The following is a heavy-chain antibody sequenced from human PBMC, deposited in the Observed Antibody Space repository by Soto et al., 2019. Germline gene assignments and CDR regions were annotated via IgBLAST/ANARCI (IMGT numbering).Heavy chain of an antibody. CDR2: INAGNGNT. Sequence: WVRQAPGQRLEWMGWINAGNGNTKYSQKFQGRVTITRDTSASTAYMELSSLRSEDTAVYYCARGLPRASDYWGQGTLVTVSS. CDR3: ARGLPRASDY. V-gene: IGHV1-3*01. J-gene: IGHJ4*02.